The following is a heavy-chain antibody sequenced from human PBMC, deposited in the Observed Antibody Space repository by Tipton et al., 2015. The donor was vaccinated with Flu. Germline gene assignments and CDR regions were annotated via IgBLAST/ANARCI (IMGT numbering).Heavy chain of an antibody. Sequence: SLRLSCAASGFTFSTFWMNWVRQAPGKGLEWVANINQDGSEKYYVDSVKGRFTISRDNGKNSLYLQMNSLRAEDTAVYYCAREEGHYYDSSGFFDYWGQGTLVTVSS. CDR2: INQDGSEK. J-gene: IGHJ4*02. V-gene: IGHV3-7*01. D-gene: IGHD3-22*01. CDR1: GFTFSTFW. CDR3: AREEGHYYDSSGFFDY.